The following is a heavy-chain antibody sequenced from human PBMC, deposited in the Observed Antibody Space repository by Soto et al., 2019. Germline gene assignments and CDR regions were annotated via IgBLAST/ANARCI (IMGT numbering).Heavy chain of an antibody. CDR3: ARVDHRGYFAILTDY. Sequence: QVQLQESGPGLVKPSQTLSLTCTVSGDSLSSGRDYWSWIRQHPGKGLQWIGHIHASVNTYYSPSLWSRVTISADMSKNQFSLNLRSVTAADTAVYYCARVDHRGYFAILTDYWGQGTLVTVSS. J-gene: IGHJ4*02. CDR2: IHASVNT. V-gene: IGHV4-31*03. CDR1: GDSLSSGRDY. D-gene: IGHD3-9*01.